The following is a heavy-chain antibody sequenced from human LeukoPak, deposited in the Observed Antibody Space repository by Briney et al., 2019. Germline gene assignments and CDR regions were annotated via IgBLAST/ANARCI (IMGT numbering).Heavy chain of an antibody. D-gene: IGHD1-1*01. CDR1: GFTFSSYA. CDR2: ISYDGSNK. CDR3: ARGPTMTSFDY. V-gene: IGHV3-30*01. Sequence: PGGSLRLSCAASGFTFSSYAMHWVRQAPGKGLEWVAVISYDGSNKYYADSVKGRFTISRDNSKNTLYLQMNSLRAEDSAVYYCARGPTMTSFDYWGQGTVVPVSS. J-gene: IGHJ4*02.